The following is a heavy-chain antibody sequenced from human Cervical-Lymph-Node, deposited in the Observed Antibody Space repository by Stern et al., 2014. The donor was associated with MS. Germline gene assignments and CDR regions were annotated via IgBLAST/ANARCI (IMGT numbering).Heavy chain of an antibody. D-gene: IGHD4-23*01. V-gene: IGHV3-33*01. CDR1: GFTFSSSG. CDR2: IWYDGSNR. J-gene: IGHJ1*01. Sequence: VQLVESGGGVVQPGRSLRLSCAASGFTFSSSGMHWVRQGPGKGLEWLAIIWYDGSNRYYADSVKGRFTISRDNSKNTLYLQMNSLRAEDTAVYYCAREGGNTAEYFQHWGQGTLVTVSS. CDR3: AREGGNTAEYFQH.